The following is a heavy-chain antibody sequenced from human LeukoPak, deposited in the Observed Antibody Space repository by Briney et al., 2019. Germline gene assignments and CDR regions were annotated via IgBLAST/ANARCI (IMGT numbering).Heavy chain of an antibody. J-gene: IGHJ5*01. D-gene: IGHD3-10*01. Sequence: GGSLRLSCAASGFSVSSNYMSWVRQAPGKGLEWVSVIYSSGSTYYADSVKGRFTISRDNSKNTLYLQMNSLRAEDTAVYYCARGPPYGSRCDFLDSWGQGTQVTVSS. CDR1: GFSVSSNY. V-gene: IGHV3-53*01. CDR2: IYSSGST. CDR3: ARGPPYGSRCDFLDS.